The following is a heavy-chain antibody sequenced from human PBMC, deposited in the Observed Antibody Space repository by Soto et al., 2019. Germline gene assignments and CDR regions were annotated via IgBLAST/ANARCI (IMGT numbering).Heavy chain of an antibody. CDR2: MSYDGSNK. D-gene: IGHD3-16*01. CDR3: ARDGGAY. J-gene: IGHJ4*02. Sequence: QVQLVESGGGVVQPGRSLRLSCAASGFTFSSYAMHWVRRAPGKGLEWMAVMSYDGSNKYYADSVKGRFTISRDNSKVTLYLQMNGLRPEDTALYYCARDGGAYWGQGTLVIVSS. V-gene: IGHV3-30-3*01. CDR1: GFTFSSYA.